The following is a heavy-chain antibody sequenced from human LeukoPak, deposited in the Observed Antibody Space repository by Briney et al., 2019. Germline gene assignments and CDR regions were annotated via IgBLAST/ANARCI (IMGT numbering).Heavy chain of an antibody. CDR3: ARDPPIYGSGSYSEGYYYYYYGMDV. J-gene: IGHJ6*02. CDR2: ISAYNGNT. Sequence: GASVKVSCKASGYTFTSYGISWVRQAPGQGLEWMGWISAYNGNTNYAQKLQGRVTMTTDTSTSTAYMELRSLRSDDTAVYYCARDPPIYGSGSYSEGYYYYYYGMDVWGQGTTVTVSS. V-gene: IGHV1-18*01. D-gene: IGHD3-10*01. CDR1: GYTFTSYG.